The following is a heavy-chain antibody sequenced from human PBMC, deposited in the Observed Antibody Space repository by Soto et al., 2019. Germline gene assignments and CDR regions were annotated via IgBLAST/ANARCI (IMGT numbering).Heavy chain of an antibody. D-gene: IGHD6-13*01. CDR3: ARSPRSSQYFDY. CDR2: IYPGDHET. V-gene: IGHV5-51*01. J-gene: IGHJ4*02. Sequence: GESLKISGQCSGYTFSNFWIGWVRQLPGKGLEWMGIIYPGDHETRYSPSFHGKVTISADKSINTAYLQWNSLEASDTAFYFCARSPRSSQYFDYWGQGALVTVS. CDR1: GYTFSNFW.